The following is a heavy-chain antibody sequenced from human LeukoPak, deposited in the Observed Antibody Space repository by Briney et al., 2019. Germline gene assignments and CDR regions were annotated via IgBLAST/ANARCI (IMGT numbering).Heavy chain of an antibody. CDR3: ARAGACTNGVCYYYYGMDV. CDR1: GFTFSSYA. J-gene: IGHJ6*02. D-gene: IGHD2-8*01. V-gene: IGHV3-30-3*01. CDR2: ISYDGSNK. Sequence: PGRSLRLPCAASGFTFSSYAMHWVRQAPGKGLEWVAVISYDGSNKYYADSVKGRFTISRDNSKNTLYLQMNSLRAEDTAVYYCARAGACTNGVCYYYYGMDVWGQGTTVTVSS.